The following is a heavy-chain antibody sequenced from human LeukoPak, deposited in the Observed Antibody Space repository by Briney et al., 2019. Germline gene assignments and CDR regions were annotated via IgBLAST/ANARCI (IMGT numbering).Heavy chain of an antibody. Sequence: PSQTLSLTCTVSGGSISSYYWSWIRQPPGKGLEWIGYIYYSGSTNYNPSLKSRVTISVDTSKNQFSLKLSSVTAADTAVYYCARHARSLSLGATHWGQGTLVTVSS. J-gene: IGHJ4*02. CDR2: IYYSGST. D-gene: IGHD1-26*01. V-gene: IGHV4-59*01. CDR3: ARHARSLSLGATH. CDR1: GGSISSYY.